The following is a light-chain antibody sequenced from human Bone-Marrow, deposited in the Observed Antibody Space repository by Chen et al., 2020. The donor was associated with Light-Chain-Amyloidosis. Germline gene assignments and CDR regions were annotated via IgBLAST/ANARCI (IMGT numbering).Light chain of an antibody. V-gene: IGLV2-11*01. CDR3: CSYAGSYTYV. Sequence: QSALTQPRSVSGSPGQSVTISCTGTSSDVGGYNYFSWYQHHPDKVPKLRIYDVNKRPSGVPDRFSGSKAGYTASLTISGLQAEDEADYFCCSYAGSYTYVFGTETKVTVL. J-gene: IGLJ1*01. CDR1: SSDVGGYNY. CDR2: DVN.